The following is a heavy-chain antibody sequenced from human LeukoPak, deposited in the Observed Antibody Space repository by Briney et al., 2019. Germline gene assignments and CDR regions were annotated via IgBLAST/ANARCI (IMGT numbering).Heavy chain of an antibody. CDR2: ISGSGGST. CDR1: GFTFSSYA. D-gene: IGHD1-26*01. V-gene: IGHV3-23*01. Sequence: PGGSLRLSCAASGFTFSSYAMSWVRQAPGKGLEWVSAISGSGGSTYYADSVKGRFTISRDNSKNTLYLQMNSLRAEDTAVYYCAKDFIRTGSHLPKTYFDYWGQGTLVTVSS. J-gene: IGHJ4*02. CDR3: AKDFIRTGSHLPKTYFDY.